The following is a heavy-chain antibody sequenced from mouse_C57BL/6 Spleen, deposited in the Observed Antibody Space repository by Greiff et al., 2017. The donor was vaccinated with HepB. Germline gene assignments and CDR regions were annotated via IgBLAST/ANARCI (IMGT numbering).Heavy chain of an antibody. J-gene: IGHJ2*01. V-gene: IGHV1-64*01. CDR3: ARGGYYSNYVNFDY. Sequence: QVQLKESGAELVKPGASVKLSCKASGYTFTSYWMHWVKQRPGQGLEWIGMIHPNSGSTNYNEKFKSKATLTVDKSSSTAYMQLSSLTSEDSAVYYCARGGYYSNYVNFDYWGQGTTLTVSS. CDR1: GYTFTSYW. D-gene: IGHD2-5*01. CDR2: IHPNSGST.